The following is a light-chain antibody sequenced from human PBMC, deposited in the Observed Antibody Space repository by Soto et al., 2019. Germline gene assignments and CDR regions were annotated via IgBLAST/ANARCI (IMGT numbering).Light chain of an antibody. CDR1: DSLSSD. CDR2: DVS. Sequence: EIVMTQSTATLSVSPVVRATLSCWASDSLSSDLAMYQQKPGQAPRLLIYDVSTRATGIPTRFSGSGSGTEFTLTISSLQSEDFAAYYCQQYNNWPLTFGGGTKVDIK. J-gene: IGKJ4*01. CDR3: QQYNNWPLT. V-gene: IGKV3D-15*01.